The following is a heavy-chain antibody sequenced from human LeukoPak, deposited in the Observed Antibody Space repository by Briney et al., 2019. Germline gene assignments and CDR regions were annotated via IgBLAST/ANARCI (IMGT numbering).Heavy chain of an antibody. CDR1: GYTLTELS. CDR2: FDPEDGET. V-gene: IGHV1-24*01. CDR3: ATVNGYCSGGSCYSRAFDI. J-gene: IGHJ3*02. D-gene: IGHD2-15*01. Sequence: ASVKVSCKVSGYTLTELSMHWVRQAPGKGLEWMEGFDPEDGETIYAQKFQGRVTMTEDTSTDTAYMELSSLRSEDTAVYYCATVNGYCSGGSCYSRAFDIWGQGTMVTVSS.